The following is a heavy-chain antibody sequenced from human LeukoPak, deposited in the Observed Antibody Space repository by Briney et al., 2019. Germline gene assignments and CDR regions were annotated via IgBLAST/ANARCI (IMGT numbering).Heavy chain of an antibody. CDR2: INPSGGST. D-gene: IGHD3-22*01. CDR3: ARGRMIVVVITTPDFDY. V-gene: IGHV1-46*01. J-gene: IGHJ4*02. CDR1: GYTFTSYY. Sequence: GASVKLSCKASGYTFTSYYMRWVRQAPGQGLEWMGIINPSGGSTSYAQKFQGRVTMTRDTSTSTVYMELSSLRSEDTAVYYCARGRMIVVVITTPDFDYWGQGTLVTVSS.